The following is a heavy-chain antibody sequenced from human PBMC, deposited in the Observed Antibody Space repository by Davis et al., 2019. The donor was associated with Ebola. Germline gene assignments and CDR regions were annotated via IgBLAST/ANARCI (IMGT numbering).Heavy chain of an antibody. CDR1: GFTFSGYW. J-gene: IGHJ4*02. V-gene: IGHV3-7*01. CDR2: IKQDGSEK. D-gene: IGHD6-13*01. Sequence: PGGSLRLSCAASGFTFSGYWMSWVRQAPGKGLEWVANIKQDGSEKYYVDSVKGRFIIFRDNAKNSLYLQMNSLRAEDTAVYYCARGGSSSWYLLSRWYFDYWGQGTLVTVSS. CDR3: ARGGSSSWYLLSRWYFDY.